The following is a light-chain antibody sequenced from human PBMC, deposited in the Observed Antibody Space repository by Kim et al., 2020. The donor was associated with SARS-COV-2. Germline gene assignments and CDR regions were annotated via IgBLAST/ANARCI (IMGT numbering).Light chain of an antibody. Sequence: DIQMTQSPSSLSASVGDTVTITCRASQAMSRYLNWYQQKPGKAPKLLISAASTLQTGVPSRFSGSGYGTDFSLTINSLQPEGFATYFCQQSYTTPYTFGQGTKLEI. CDR1: QAMSRY. J-gene: IGKJ2*01. CDR3: QQSYTTPYT. CDR2: AAS. V-gene: IGKV1-39*01.